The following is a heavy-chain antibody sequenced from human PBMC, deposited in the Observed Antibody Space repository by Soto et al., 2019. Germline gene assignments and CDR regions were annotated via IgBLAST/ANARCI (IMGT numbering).Heavy chain of an antibody. CDR3: ARDRTIFGVVVSRNWFDP. CDR2: INTNTGNP. D-gene: IGHD3-3*01. V-gene: IGHV7-4-1*01. CDR1: GYTFTSYA. Sequence: ASVKVSCKASGYTFTSYAMNWVRQAPGQGLEWMGWINTNTGNPTYAQGFTGRFIFSLDTSVSTAYLQICSLKAEDTAVYYCARDRTIFGVVVSRNWFDPWGQGTLVTVSS. J-gene: IGHJ5*02.